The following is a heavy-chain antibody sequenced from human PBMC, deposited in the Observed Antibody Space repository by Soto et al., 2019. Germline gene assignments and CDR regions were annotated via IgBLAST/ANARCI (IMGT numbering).Heavy chain of an antibody. D-gene: IGHD3-10*01. V-gene: IGHV4-34*01. CDR3: ARGYLSLGFDS. Sequence: PSETLSLTCAVSGGSLTGYYWGWIRQPPGKGLEWIGQLNHGGSPNYKPSLRSRVTISLDTSKNQFSLSLTSVSAADTAVYYCARGYLSLGFDSWGQGSLVTVSS. CDR2: LNHGGSP. CDR1: GGSLTGYY. J-gene: IGHJ4*02.